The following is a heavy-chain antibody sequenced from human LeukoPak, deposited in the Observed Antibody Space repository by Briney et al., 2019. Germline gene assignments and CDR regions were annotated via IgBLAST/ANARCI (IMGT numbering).Heavy chain of an antibody. CDR1: GGSISSGGYY. V-gene: IGHV4-30-4*08. Sequence: SQTLSLTCTVSGGSISSGGYYWSWIRQHPGKGLEWIGYIYYSGSTYYNPSLKSRVTISVDTSKNQFSLKLSSVTAADTAVYYCAREAPFDLYYGSGSRPPYYFDYWGQGTLVTVSS. CDR2: IYYSGST. D-gene: IGHD3-10*01. J-gene: IGHJ4*02. CDR3: AREAPFDLYYGSGSRPPYYFDY.